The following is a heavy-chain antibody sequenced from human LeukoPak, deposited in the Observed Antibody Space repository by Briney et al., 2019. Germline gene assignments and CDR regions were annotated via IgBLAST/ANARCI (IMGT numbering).Heavy chain of an antibody. CDR3: AKSYDSSGYYYYYGMDV. J-gene: IGHJ6*02. V-gene: IGHV3-30*18. CDR2: ISYDGSNK. CDR1: GFTFSSYG. D-gene: IGHD3-22*01. Sequence: GGSLRLSCAASGFTFSSYGMHWVRQAPGKGLEWVAVISYDGSNKYYADSVKGRFTISRDNSKNTLYLQMNSLRAEDTAVYYCAKSYDSSGYYYYYGMDVWGQGTTVTVSS.